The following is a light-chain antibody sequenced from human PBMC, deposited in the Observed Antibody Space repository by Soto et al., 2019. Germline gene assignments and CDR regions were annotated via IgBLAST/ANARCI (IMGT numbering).Light chain of an antibody. V-gene: IGKV1-33*01. CDR1: QDIKNY. CDR2: DAS. J-gene: IGKJ2*02. Sequence: DIQLTQSPSSLSASVGARVTITCQASQDIKNYLIWYHQKAGEAPNLLIYDASTLGTGVSSRFSGSGSGTEFSLTITNLQPEDIATYYCQHYDSVPCTFGQGTRLEIK. CDR3: QHYDSVPCT.